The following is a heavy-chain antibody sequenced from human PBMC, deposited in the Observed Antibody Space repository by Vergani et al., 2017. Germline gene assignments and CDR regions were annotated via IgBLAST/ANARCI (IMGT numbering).Heavy chain of an antibody. CDR2: IHTGGST. J-gene: IGHJ4*02. CDR1: GKSIRSGSHY. CDR3: ARSRPYCTSGSCPAI. D-gene: IGHD2-15*01. Sequence: QVKLQESGPGLLKPSQTLSLTCTVSGKSIRSGSHYWSWIRQPAGKGPEWIGHIHTGGSTDLNPSFKSRVSISVDTSKSQLSLKLNSVTVADTAVYYCARSRPYCTSGSCPAIWGQGTLVTVSS. V-gene: IGHV4-61*02.